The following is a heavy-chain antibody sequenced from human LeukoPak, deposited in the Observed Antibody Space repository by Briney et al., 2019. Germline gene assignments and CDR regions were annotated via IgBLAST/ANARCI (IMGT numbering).Heavy chain of an antibody. D-gene: IGHD2-2*02. CDR1: GYTFTGYY. J-gene: IGHJ3*02. CDR2: INPNSGGT. Sequence: ASVKVSCKASGYTFTGYYMHWVRQAPGQGLEWMGWINPNSGGTNYAQKFQGRVTMTRDTSISTAYMELNRLRSDDTAVYYCAHYCSSTSCYNGYDAFDIWGQGTMVTVSS. CDR3: AHYCSSTSCYNGYDAFDI. V-gene: IGHV1-2*02.